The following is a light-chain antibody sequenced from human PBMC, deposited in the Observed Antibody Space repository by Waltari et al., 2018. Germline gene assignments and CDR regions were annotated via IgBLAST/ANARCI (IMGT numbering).Light chain of an antibody. V-gene: IGKV1-5*03. CDR3: QQHSSFPRT. J-gene: IGKJ1*01. CDR2: KAS. Sequence: DIQMTQSPSTLSASVGDRVTITGRASQSMSRWLAWYQQKPGKAPKVMIYKASTLETGVPSRFSGRGSGTEFTLTISSLQPDDFATYYCQQHSSFPRTFGQGTKVEVK. CDR1: QSMSRW.